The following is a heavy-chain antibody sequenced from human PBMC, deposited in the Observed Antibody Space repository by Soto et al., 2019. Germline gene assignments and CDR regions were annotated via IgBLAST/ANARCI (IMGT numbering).Heavy chain of an antibody. CDR3: ATQTVTVPPYFDY. Sequence: SETLSLTCTVSGGSIRSGGYYWSWIRQHPGKGLEWIGYIYYSGSTYYNPSLKSRVTISVDTSKNQFSLKLNSVTVADTAVYYCATQTVTVPPYFDYWGQGTLVTVSS. CDR1: GGSIRSGGYY. J-gene: IGHJ4*02. D-gene: IGHD4-17*01. V-gene: IGHV4-31*03. CDR2: IYYSGST.